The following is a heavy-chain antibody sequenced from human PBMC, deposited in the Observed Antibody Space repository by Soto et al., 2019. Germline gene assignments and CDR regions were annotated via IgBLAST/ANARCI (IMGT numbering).Heavy chain of an antibody. J-gene: IGHJ6*02. CDR2: INYTGRT. D-gene: IGHD6-6*01. CDR1: GESFSGYR. Sequence: QVQLQQWGAGLLKPSETLSLTCAVYGESFSGYRWSWIRQSPGKGLEWIGDINYTGRTNYNPSLKIRVTISVDTSKNQFSLRLTSLTAADSTVYYCARGSKVRVAARPHYYYALDVWGLGTTVTVSS. V-gene: IGHV4-34*01. CDR3: ARGSKVRVAARPHYYYALDV.